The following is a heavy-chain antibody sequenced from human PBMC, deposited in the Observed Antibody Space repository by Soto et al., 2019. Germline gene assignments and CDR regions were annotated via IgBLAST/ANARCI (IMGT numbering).Heavy chain of an antibody. D-gene: IGHD3-22*01. J-gene: IGHJ4*02. CDR1: GYTFTIYG. Sequence: QVQLVQYGAEVKKPGASVKVSCKASGYTFTIYGISWVRQAPGQGLEWMVWISGYNGNTDYAQNLQDRVTLTTDASTHSVYTELRSIRPDYKAAYYCARVDYYHSSGYYGDWGQGTLITVSS. CDR3: ARVDYYHSSGYYGD. CDR2: ISGYNGNT. V-gene: IGHV1-18*04.